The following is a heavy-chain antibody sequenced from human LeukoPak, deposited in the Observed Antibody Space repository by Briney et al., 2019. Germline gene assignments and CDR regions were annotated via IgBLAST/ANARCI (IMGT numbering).Heavy chain of an antibody. D-gene: IGHD3-22*01. J-gene: IGHJ4*02. CDR2: ISRDSTTI. V-gene: IGHV3-48*01. CDR3: ATDYYDSSGYYPGSY. Sequence: GGSLRLSCAASGFTFSGFHINWVRQAPGKGLEWLSYISRDSTTIYHADSVKGRFTISRDNAKNSLYLQMNSLRAEDTAVYYCATDYYDSSGYYPGSYWGQGTLVTVSS. CDR1: GFTFSGFH.